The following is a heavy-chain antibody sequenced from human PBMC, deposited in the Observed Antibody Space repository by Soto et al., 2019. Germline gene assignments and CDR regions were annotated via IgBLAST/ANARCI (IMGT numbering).Heavy chain of an antibody. V-gene: IGHV5-51*01. Sequence: GESLKISCKGSGYSFTSYWIGWVRQMPGKGLEWMGIIYPGDSDTRYSPSFQGQVTISADKSISTAYLQWSSLKASDTAMYYCGRLGERVFRGFWGGGSCAYYYWGMDVGGKGTRATAS. CDR1: GYSFTSYW. CDR2: IYPGDSDT. D-gene: IGHD2-15*01. CDR3: GRLGERVFRGFWGGGSCAYYYWGMDV. J-gene: IGHJ6*04.